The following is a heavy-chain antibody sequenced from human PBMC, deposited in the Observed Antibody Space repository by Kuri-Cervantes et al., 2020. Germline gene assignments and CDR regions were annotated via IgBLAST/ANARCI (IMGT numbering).Heavy chain of an antibody. J-gene: IGHJ3*02. V-gene: IGHV4-59*01. Sequence: GSLRLSCTVSGGSISSYYWNWLRQPPGKGLEWIGYIFYSGATKYNPSLNSRVSISVDTSKNQFSLNLTSVTAADTAIYYCARDDYGDYPDTFDIWGRGTMVTVSS. CDR3: ARDDYGDYPDTFDI. CDR2: IFYSGAT. D-gene: IGHD4-17*01. CDR1: GGSISSYY.